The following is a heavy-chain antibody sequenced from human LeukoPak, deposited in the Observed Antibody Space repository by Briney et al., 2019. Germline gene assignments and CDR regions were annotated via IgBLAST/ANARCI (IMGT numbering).Heavy chain of an antibody. CDR1: VVAISSYD. J-gene: IGHJ3*02. CDR2: IYYSGGT. D-gene: IGHD3-22*01. CDR3: ARHGLYYDSSGYAKHDPFDI. Sequence: PSGTLCLTCAVSVVAISSYDWSWIRQPPGKGLEWVGGIYYSGGTNYNPSLKSRVSISIDTSQNHFSLKLCTLTAADTAMYFCARHGLYYDSSGYAKHDPFDIWGQGTIVTVSS. V-gene: IGHV4-59*08.